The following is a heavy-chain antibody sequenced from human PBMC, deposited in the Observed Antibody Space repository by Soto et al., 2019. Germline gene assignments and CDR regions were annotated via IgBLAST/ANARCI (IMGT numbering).Heavy chain of an antibody. Sequence: GGSLRLSCAGSGFRFSSSWMSWIRQAPGKGLEWVAHINQGGSQKYYVDSAKGRFTISRDNAKTSLYLQMNNLRAEDTATYYCASWADAADEDYFHHWGQGTLVTVSS. CDR2: INQGGSQK. CDR1: GFRFSSSW. D-gene: IGHD3-16*01. V-gene: IGHV3-7*03. CDR3: ASWADAADEDYFHH. J-gene: IGHJ1*01.